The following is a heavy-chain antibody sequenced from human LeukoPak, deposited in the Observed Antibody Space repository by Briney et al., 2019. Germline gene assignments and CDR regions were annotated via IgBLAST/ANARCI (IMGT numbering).Heavy chain of an antibody. V-gene: IGHV4-39*01. Sequence: SETLSLTCTVSGGSISSGSYYWGWIRQPPGKGLEWIGSIYYSGSTYYNPSLKSRVIISIDTSKNQFSLKLSSVTATDTAVYYCAGGLSFEAYDIWGQGTMVTVSS. CDR1: GGSISSGSYY. CDR3: AGGLSFEAYDI. CDR2: IYYSGST. D-gene: IGHD2-21*01. J-gene: IGHJ3*02.